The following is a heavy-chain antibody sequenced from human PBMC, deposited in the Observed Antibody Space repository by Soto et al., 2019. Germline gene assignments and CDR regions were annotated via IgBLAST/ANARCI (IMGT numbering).Heavy chain of an antibody. D-gene: IGHD2-8*01. Sequence: GGSLRLSCTASGFTFGDYAMSWVRQAPGKGLEWVGFIRSKAYGGTTEYAASVKGRFTISRDDSKSIAYLQMNSLKTEDTAVYYCTREPPAVNPQRATNYYGMDVWGQGATVTVSS. CDR1: GFTFGDYA. CDR3: TREPPAVNPQRATNYYGMDV. V-gene: IGHV3-49*04. CDR2: IRSKAYGGTT. J-gene: IGHJ6*02.